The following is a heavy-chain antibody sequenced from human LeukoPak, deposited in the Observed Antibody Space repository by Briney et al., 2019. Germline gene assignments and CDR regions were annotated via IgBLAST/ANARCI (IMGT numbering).Heavy chain of an antibody. CDR3: ASYFWSGSRYYFDY. V-gene: IGHV3-21*01. J-gene: IGHJ4*02. Sequence: GGSLRLSCAAPGFTFSSYSMNWVRQAPGKGLEWVSSISSSSSYIYYADSVKGRFTISRDNAKNSLYLQMNSLRAEDTAVYYCASYFWSGSRYYFDYWGQGTLVTVSS. CDR2: ISSSSSYI. D-gene: IGHD3-3*01. CDR1: GFTFSSYS.